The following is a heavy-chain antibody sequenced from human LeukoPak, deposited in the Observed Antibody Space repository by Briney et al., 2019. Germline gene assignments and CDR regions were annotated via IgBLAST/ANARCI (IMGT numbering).Heavy chain of an antibody. Sequence: PPETLSLTCAVSGYSISSGYYWGWIRQPPGKGLEWIGSIYHGGSTYYNPSLKSRVTISVDTSKYHFSLKLSPVTAADTAVYYCARDLRDSSGVAAVWGKGTTVTVSS. J-gene: IGHJ6*04. CDR3: ARDLRDSSGVAAV. V-gene: IGHV4-38-2*02. CDR2: IYHGGST. CDR1: GYSISSGYY. D-gene: IGHD3-22*01.